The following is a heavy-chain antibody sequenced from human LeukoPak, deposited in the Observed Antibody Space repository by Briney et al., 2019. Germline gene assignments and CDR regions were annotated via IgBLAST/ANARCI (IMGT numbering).Heavy chain of an antibody. CDR2: VYYSGST. D-gene: IGHD2-21*02. CDR1: GGSISRYY. J-gene: IGHJ6*02. CDR3: AGGAYCGGDCYSYYGMDV. Sequence: SETLSLTCTVSGGSISRYYWSWIRQPPGKGLEWIGYVYYSGSTNYNPSLKSRVTISVDTSKNHLSLNLSSVTAADTAVYYCAGGAYCGGDCYSYYGMDVWGQGTTVTVSS. V-gene: IGHV4-59*01.